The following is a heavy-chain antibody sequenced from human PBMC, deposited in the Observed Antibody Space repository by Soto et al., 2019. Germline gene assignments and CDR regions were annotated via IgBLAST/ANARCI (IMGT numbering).Heavy chain of an antibody. CDR3: TRLYSSSSMGSPDY. D-gene: IGHD6-6*01. J-gene: IGHJ4*02. V-gene: IGHV3-73*02. CDR2: IRSKANSYAT. Sequence: EVQLVESGGGLVQPGGSLKLSCAASGFTFSGSAMHWVRQASGKGLEWAGRIRSKANSYATAYAASVKGRFTISRDDSKNTAYLQMNSLKTEDTAVYYCTRLYSSSSMGSPDYWGQGTLVTVSS. CDR1: GFTFSGSA.